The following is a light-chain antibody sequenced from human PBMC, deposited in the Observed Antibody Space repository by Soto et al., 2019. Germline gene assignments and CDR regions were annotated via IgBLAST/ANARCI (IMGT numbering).Light chain of an antibody. Sequence: DIQMTQSPSSVSAAVGDRVTITCRGSRGISNWLAWYQQKPGEDPKLLIYAASSLQSGVPSRFSGSGSGTDFSLTINSLQPEDFATYFCQQADSFPLTFGGGTKVEMK. CDR1: RGISNW. CDR2: AAS. V-gene: IGKV1-12*01. J-gene: IGKJ4*01. CDR3: QQADSFPLT.